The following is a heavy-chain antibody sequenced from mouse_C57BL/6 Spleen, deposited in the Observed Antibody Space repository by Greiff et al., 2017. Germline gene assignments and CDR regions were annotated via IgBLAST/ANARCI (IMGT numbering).Heavy chain of an antibody. J-gene: IGHJ2*01. CDR1: GYTFTSYW. Sequence: QVQLQQPGAELVKPGASVKLSCKASGYTFTSYWMHWVKQRPGQGLEWIGMIHPNSGSTNYNEKFKSKATLTVDKSSSTAYMQLSSMTSEDSAGYYCARGDYYGSSLDYWGQGTTLTVSS. CDR2: IHPNSGST. V-gene: IGHV1-64*01. CDR3: ARGDYYGSSLDY. D-gene: IGHD1-1*01.